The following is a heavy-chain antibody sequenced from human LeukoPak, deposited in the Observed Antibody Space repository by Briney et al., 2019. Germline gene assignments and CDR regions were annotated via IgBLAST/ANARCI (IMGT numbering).Heavy chain of an antibody. CDR2: MNPNSGNT. CDR1: VYIHTSYD. V-gene: IGHV1-8*01. J-gene: IGHJ6*03. CDR3: ARAIAAHPYYYYYYMDV. D-gene: IGHD6-6*01. Sequence: GSSVSVSFKAAVYIHTSYDINWVRQAAGQGRDWMGWMNPNSGNTGYAKKFPGRVPMTRNTSISTAYMELSSLRSEDTAVYYCARAIAAHPYYYYYYMDVWGKGTTVTVSS.